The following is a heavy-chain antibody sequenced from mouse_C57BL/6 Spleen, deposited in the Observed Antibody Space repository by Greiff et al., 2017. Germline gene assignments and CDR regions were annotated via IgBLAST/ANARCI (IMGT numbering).Heavy chain of an antibody. D-gene: IGHD4-1*01. V-gene: IGHV2-2*01. Sequence: VKLVESGPGLVQPSQSLSITCTVSGFSLTSYGVHWVRQSPGKGLEWLGVIWSGGSTDYNAAFISRLSISKDNSKSQVFFKMNSLQADDTAIYYCARKGTGTLTGYFDVWGTGTTVTVSS. CDR2: IWSGGST. CDR1: GFSLTSYG. CDR3: ARKGTGTLTGYFDV. J-gene: IGHJ1*03.